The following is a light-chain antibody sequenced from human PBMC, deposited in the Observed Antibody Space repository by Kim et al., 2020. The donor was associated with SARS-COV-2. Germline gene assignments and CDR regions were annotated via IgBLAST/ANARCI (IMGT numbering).Light chain of an antibody. CDR3: TSYRSSGYV. J-gene: IGLJ1*01. CDR2: DVF. CDR1: SSDVGGYNY. Sequence: QSALTQPASVSGSPGQSITISCTGTSSDVGGYNYVSWYQQYPGKAPKLMIYDVFKRPSGVSNRFSGSKSGNTASLTISGLQAENEADYYCTSYRSSGYVFGTRNKVTIL. V-gene: IGLV2-14*03.